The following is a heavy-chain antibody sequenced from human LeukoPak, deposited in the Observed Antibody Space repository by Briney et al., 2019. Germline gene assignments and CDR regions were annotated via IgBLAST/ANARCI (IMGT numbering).Heavy chain of an antibody. Sequence: SVKVSCKASGGTFSSYAISWVRQAPGQGLEWMGGIIPIFGTANYAQKFQGRVTITADESTSTAYMELSSLRSEDTAVYYCARGYSYGHDAFDIWGQGTMGTVSS. J-gene: IGHJ3*02. CDR2: IIPIFGTA. CDR3: ARGYSYGHDAFDI. V-gene: IGHV1-69*13. D-gene: IGHD5-18*01. CDR1: GGTFSSYA.